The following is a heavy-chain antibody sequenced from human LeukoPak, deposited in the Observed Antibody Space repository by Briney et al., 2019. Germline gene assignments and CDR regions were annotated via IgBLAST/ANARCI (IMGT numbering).Heavy chain of an antibody. V-gene: IGHV3-7*01. J-gene: IGHJ4*02. Sequence: GGSLRLSCAASGFTLSTYWMSWVRQAPGKGLEWVANIKEDGSEKYYGDSVKGRFTISRDNAKNSLYLEMNSLRVEDTAMYYCARDSSGYQWGQGTLVTVSS. D-gene: IGHD3-22*01. CDR3: ARDSSGYQ. CDR1: GFTLSTYW. CDR2: IKEDGSEK.